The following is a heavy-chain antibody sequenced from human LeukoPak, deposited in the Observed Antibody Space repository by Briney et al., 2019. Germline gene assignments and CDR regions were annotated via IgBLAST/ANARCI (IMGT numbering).Heavy chain of an antibody. Sequence: GGSLRLSCAASGFTFSTYWMGWLRQSPGKGLEWVANIHKDGSEKYYVDSPKGRFTISRDNAKNSLYLQMNSLRAEDTAVYYCARHGNRNFDCWGQGTLVTVSS. D-gene: IGHD1-26*01. CDR3: ARHGNRNFDC. CDR2: IHKDGSEK. J-gene: IGHJ4*02. V-gene: IGHV3-7*05. CDR1: GFTFSTYW.